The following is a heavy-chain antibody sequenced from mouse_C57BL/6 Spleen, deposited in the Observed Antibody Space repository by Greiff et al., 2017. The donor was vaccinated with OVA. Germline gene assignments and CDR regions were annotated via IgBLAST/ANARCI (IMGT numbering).Heavy chain of an antibody. CDR3: ARSQLRLKYFDV. Sequence: QVQRQQPGTELVKPGASVKLSCKASGYTFTSYWMHWVKQRPGQGLEWIGNINPSNGGTNYNEKFKSKATLTVDTSSSTAYMQLSSLTSEDSAGYYCARSQLRLKYFDVWGTGTTVTVSS. CDR1: GYTFTSYW. V-gene: IGHV1-53*01. D-gene: IGHD3-2*02. CDR2: INPSNGGT. J-gene: IGHJ1*03.